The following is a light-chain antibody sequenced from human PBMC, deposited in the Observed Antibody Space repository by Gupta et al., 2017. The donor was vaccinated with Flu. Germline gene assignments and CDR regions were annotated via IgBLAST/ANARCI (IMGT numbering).Light chain of an antibody. CDR3: GSYAGMNKYVV. Sequence: VTISCTGTSSGVGGFNYVSWYQQHPGKAPKLMIFEVSKRPSGVPDRFSGSKSGNTASLTVSGLQAADEADYYCGSYAGMNKYVVFGGGTKLTVL. V-gene: IGLV2-8*01. CDR2: EVS. J-gene: IGLJ2*01. CDR1: SSGVGGFNY.